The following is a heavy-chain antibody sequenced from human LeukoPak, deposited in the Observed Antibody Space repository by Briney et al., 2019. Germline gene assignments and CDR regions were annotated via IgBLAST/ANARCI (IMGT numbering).Heavy chain of an antibody. Sequence: ASVKVSCKASGYTFTSYGISWVRQAPGQELEWMGWISAYNGNTNYAQKLQGGVTMTTDTSTSTAYMELRSLRSDDTAVYYCARVADSSSWYSELGAFDIWGQGTMVTVSS. CDR1: GYTFTSYG. V-gene: IGHV1-18*01. J-gene: IGHJ3*02. CDR2: ISAYNGNT. CDR3: ARVADSSSWYSELGAFDI. D-gene: IGHD6-13*01.